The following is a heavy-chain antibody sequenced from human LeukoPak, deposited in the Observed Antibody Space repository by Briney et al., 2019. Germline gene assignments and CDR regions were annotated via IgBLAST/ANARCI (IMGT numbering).Heavy chain of an antibody. Sequence: GGSLRLSCAASGFTFSTYALHWVRQAPGKGLEGVSYISSSGSTIYYADSVKGRFTISRDKAKNSLYLQMNSLRAEDTAVYYCARGLTMMPTNWFDPWGQGTLVSVSS. CDR3: ARGLTMMPTNWFDP. D-gene: IGHD3-22*01. CDR1: GFTFSTYA. J-gene: IGHJ5*02. CDR2: ISSSGSTI. V-gene: IGHV3-48*01.